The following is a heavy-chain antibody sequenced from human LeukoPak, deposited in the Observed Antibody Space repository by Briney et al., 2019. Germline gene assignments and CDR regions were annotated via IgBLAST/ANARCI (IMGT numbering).Heavy chain of an antibody. CDR2: IKSKTDGGTT. Sequence: GGSLRLSCAASGFTFSNAWMSWVRQAPGKGLEWVGRIKSKTDGGTTDYAAPVKGRFTISRDDSKNTLYLQMNSLKTEDTAVYYCTTTSDVLRYFDWYGGSFHPDYWGQGTLVTVSS. V-gene: IGHV3-15*01. CDR1: GFTFSNAW. J-gene: IGHJ4*02. CDR3: TTTSDVLRYFDWYGGSFHPDY. D-gene: IGHD3-9*01.